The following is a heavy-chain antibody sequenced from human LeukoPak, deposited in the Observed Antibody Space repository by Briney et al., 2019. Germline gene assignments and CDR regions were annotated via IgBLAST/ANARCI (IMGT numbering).Heavy chain of an antibody. CDR3: ARHVRFEGVDY. D-gene: IGHD3-3*01. CDR2: IKQDGSEK. V-gene: IGHV3-7*01. J-gene: IGHJ4*02. CDR1: GFTFNSYT. Sequence: GGSLRLSCAASGFTFNSYTMNWVRQAPGKGLEWVANIKQDGSEKYYVDSVKGRFTISRDNAKNSLFLQMNSLRAEDTAVYYCARHVRFEGVDYWGQGTLVTVSS.